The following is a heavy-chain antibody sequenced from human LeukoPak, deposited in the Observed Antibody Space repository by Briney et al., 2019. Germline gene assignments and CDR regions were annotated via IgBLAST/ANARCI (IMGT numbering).Heavy chain of an antibody. J-gene: IGHJ4*02. Sequence: PGGSLRLSXAASGFTFSSYEMNWVRQAPGKGLEWVSYISSSGSTIYYADSVKGRFTISRDNAKNSLYLQMNSLRAEDTAVYYCARDLPIQLWLPDYFDYWGQGTLVTVSS. D-gene: IGHD5-18*01. CDR3: ARDLPIQLWLPDYFDY. CDR2: ISSSGSTI. V-gene: IGHV3-48*03. CDR1: GFTFSSYE.